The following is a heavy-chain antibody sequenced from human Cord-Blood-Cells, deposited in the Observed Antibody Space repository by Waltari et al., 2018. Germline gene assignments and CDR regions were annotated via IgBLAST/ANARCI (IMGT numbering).Heavy chain of an antibody. Sequence: QVQLVESGGGVVQPGRSLRLSCAASGFTFSSYGMHWVRQAPGKGLEWVAVIWYDGSNKYYADSGKGRFTISRDNSKNTLYLQMNSLRAEYTAVYYCARARITDYGDYYFDYWGQGTLVTVSS. J-gene: IGHJ4*02. CDR3: ARARITDYGDYYFDY. CDR2: IWYDGSNK. CDR1: GFTFSSYG. V-gene: IGHV3-33*01. D-gene: IGHD4-17*01.